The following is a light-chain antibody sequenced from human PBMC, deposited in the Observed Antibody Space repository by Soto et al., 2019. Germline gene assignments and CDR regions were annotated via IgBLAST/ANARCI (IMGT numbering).Light chain of an antibody. CDR3: QQYNNWPPPLT. CDR2: GAS. Sequence: EIVMTQSPATLSVSPGERATLSCRASQSVSSNLAWYPQKPGQAPRLLIYGASTRATGIPARFSGSGSGTEFNLTISSLQPEDFAVYYCQQYNNWPPPLTFGGGTKVEIK. J-gene: IGKJ4*01. CDR1: QSVSSN. V-gene: IGKV3-15*01.